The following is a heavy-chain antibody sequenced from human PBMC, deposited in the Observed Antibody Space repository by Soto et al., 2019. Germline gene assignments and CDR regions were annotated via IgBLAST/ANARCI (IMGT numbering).Heavy chain of an antibody. CDR1: VYTFTSYG. Sequence: QVQLVQSGAEVKKPGASVTVSCKDSVYTFTSYGISWVRHDPGQGLEWMGWISAYNGNTNYAQKLQGRVTMTTDTSTSTAYMELRSLRSDDTAVYYCSRDPGFRSDYWGQGTLVTVSS. D-gene: IGHD3-9*01. CDR3: SRDPGFRSDY. CDR2: ISAYNGNT. J-gene: IGHJ4*02. V-gene: IGHV1-18*01.